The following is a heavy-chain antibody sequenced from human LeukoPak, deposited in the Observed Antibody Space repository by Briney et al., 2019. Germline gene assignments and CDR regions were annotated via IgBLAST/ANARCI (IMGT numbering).Heavy chain of an antibody. CDR1: GGSISSSPYY. D-gene: IGHD3-22*01. V-gene: IGHV4-39*07. J-gene: IGHJ3*02. Sequence: SETLSLTCTVSGGSISSSPYYWGWIRQPPGKDLEWIGSIYYSGSTYYNPSLKSRVTISVDTSKNQFSLKLSSVTAADTAVYYCARERGYYDSSGYQGAFDIWGQGTMVTVSS. CDR3: ARERGYYDSSGYQGAFDI. CDR2: IYYSGST.